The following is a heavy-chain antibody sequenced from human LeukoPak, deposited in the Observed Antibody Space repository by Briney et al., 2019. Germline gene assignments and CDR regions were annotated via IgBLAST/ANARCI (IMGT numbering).Heavy chain of an antibody. J-gene: IGHJ6*02. Sequence: ASVEVSCKASGYTFTSYGISWVRQAPGQGLEWMGWISAYNGNTNYAQKLQGRVTMTTDTSTSTAYMELRSLRSDDTAVYYCARDWGVFITMVRGASPGRGPPYFYGMDVWGQGTTVTVSS. CDR3: ARDWGVFITMVRGASPGRGPPYFYGMDV. CDR1: GYTFTSYG. D-gene: IGHD3-10*01. V-gene: IGHV1-18*01. CDR2: ISAYNGNT.